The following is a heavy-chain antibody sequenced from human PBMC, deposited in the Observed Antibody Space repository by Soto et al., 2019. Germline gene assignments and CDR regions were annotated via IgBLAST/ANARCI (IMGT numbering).Heavy chain of an antibody. CDR2: IYPGDSDT. Sequence: PGESLKISCKGSGYSFTSYWIGWVRQMPGKGLECMGIIYPGDSDTRYSPSFQGQVTISADKSISTAYLQWSSLKASDTAMYYCARTAAAGKYYNGMDVWRQGTTVTLSS. CDR3: ARTAAAGKYYNGMDV. V-gene: IGHV5-51*01. D-gene: IGHD6-13*01. CDR1: GYSFTSYW. J-gene: IGHJ6*02.